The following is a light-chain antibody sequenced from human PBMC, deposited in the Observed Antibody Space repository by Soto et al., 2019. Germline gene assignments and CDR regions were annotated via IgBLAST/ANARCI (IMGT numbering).Light chain of an antibody. V-gene: IGLV1-40*01. CDR3: AAWEDSLIGLGVV. CDR2: GNR. J-gene: IGLJ2*01. Sequence: QSVLTQPPSVSGAPGQRVTISCTGNSSNLGAGYDVHWYQQLPGAAPKLVIFGNRNRPSGVPERFSGSKSGTSASLAITGLQTEDEADYYCAAWEDSLIGLGVVFGGGTKVTVL. CDR1: SSNLGAGYD.